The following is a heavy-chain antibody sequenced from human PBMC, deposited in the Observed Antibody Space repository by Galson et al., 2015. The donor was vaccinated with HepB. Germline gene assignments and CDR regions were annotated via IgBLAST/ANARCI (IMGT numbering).Heavy chain of an antibody. CDR2: ISGSGGST. D-gene: IGHD2-15*01. V-gene: IGHV3-23*01. CDR1: GFTFSSYA. J-gene: IGHJ6*02. Sequence: SLRLSCAASGFTFSSYAMSWVRQAPGKGLEWVSAISGSGGSTYYAVSVKGRFTISRDNSKNTLYLQMNSLRAEDTAVYYCAKDRPVAAWFYYYYYGMDVWGQGTTVTVSS. CDR3: AKDRPVAAWFYYYYYGMDV.